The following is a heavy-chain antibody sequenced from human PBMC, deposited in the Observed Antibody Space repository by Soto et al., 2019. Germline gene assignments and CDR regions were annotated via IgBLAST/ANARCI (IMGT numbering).Heavy chain of an antibody. Sequence: GGSLRLSCAASGFTFSDYYMSWIRDAPGKGLEWVSYISSSSSYTNYADSVKGRFTISRDNAKNSLYLQMNSLRAEDTAVYYCARERVGSYYYDSSGYYVDYWGQGTLVTVSS. CDR1: GFTFSDYY. CDR2: ISSSSSYT. D-gene: IGHD3-22*01. CDR3: ARERVGSYYYDSSGYYVDY. J-gene: IGHJ4*02. V-gene: IGHV3-11*06.